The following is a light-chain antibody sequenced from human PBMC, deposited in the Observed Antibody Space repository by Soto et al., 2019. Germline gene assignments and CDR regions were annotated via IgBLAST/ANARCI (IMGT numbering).Light chain of an antibody. Sequence: DIQMTQSPSTLSASVGDRVIITCRASQSISSWLAWYQQKPGKVPNLLIYDASNLESGVPLRLSGSGSGTEFTLTISSMQPDDFANYYCHQYQSSWTVGQGTKVDIK. CDR2: DAS. CDR3: HQYQSSWT. V-gene: IGKV1-5*01. J-gene: IGKJ1*01. CDR1: QSISSW.